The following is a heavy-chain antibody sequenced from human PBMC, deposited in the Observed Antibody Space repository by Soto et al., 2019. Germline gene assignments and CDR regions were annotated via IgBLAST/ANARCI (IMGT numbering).Heavy chain of an antibody. Sequence: SETLSLTCSVSGASISSYYWSWIRQPPGKGLEWIGYIFYSGSSGSTNYNPSLKSRVTISVDTSKNQFSLKLSSVTAADTAVYYCARTALGWFDPWGQGTLVTVSS. V-gene: IGHV4-59*01. D-gene: IGHD2-21*02. J-gene: IGHJ5*02. CDR3: ARTALGWFDP. CDR2: IFYSGSSGST. CDR1: GASISSYY.